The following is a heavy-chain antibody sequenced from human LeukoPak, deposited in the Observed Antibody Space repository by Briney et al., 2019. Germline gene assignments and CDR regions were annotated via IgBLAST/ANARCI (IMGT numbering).Heavy chain of an antibody. J-gene: IGHJ3*02. V-gene: IGHV4-34*01. CDR3: ARGYYDFWSGYRRVAFDI. Sequence: SETLSLTCAVYGGSFSGYYWSWIRQPPGKGLEWIGEINHSGSTNYDPSLKSRVTISVDTSKNQFSLKLSSVTAADTAVYYCARGYYDFWSGYRRVAFDIWGQGTMVTVSS. CDR2: INHSGST. CDR1: GGSFSGYY. D-gene: IGHD3-3*01.